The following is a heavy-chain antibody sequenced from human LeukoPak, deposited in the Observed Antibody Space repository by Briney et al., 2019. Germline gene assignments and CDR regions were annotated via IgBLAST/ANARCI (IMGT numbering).Heavy chain of an antibody. D-gene: IGHD3-22*01. CDR1: GITLSNYG. CDR2: ISDSGGRI. V-gene: IGHV3-23*01. Sequence: GGSLRLSCAVSGITLSNYGMSWVRQAPGKGLEWVAGISDSGGRIIYADSVKGRFTISRDNPKNTLYLQMNSLGAEDTAVYFCAKRGVVIRVILVGFHKEAYYFDSWGQGALVTVSS. J-gene: IGHJ4*02. CDR3: AKRGVVIRVILVGFHKEAYYFDS.